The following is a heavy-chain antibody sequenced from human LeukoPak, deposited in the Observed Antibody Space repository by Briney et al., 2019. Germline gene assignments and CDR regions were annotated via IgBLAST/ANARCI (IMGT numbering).Heavy chain of an antibody. CDR3: ARLWGSGRNSYYYYGMDV. D-gene: IGHD3-10*01. Sequence: LRLSCTASGFTFGEDAMSWFRQAPGKGLEWIGSIYYSGSTYYNPSLKSRVTISVDTSKNQFSLKLSSVTAADTAVYYCARLWGSGRNSYYYYGMDVWGQGTTVTVSS. CDR2: IYYSGST. J-gene: IGHJ6*02. CDR1: GFTFGEDA. V-gene: IGHV4-39*01.